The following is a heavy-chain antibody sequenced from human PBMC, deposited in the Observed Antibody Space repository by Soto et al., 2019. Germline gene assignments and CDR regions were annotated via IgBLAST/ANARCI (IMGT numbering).Heavy chain of an antibody. CDR3: AREGGSGSYYNQAVNYYYGMDV. CDR2: ISYDGSNK. J-gene: IGHJ6*02. V-gene: IGHV3-30-3*01. Sequence: GGSLRLSCAASGFTFSSYAMHWVRQAPGKGLEWVAVISYDGSNKYYADSVKGRFTISRDNSKNTPYLQMNSLRAEDTAVYYCAREGGSGSYYNQAVNYYYGMDVWGQGTTVTVSS. D-gene: IGHD3-10*01. CDR1: GFTFSSYA.